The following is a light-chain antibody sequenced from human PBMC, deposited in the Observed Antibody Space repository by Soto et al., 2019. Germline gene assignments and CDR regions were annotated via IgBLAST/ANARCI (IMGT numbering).Light chain of an antibody. CDR2: GAS. V-gene: IGKV3-20*01. CDR1: QSVGSNY. CDR3: HQYASSPLT. Sequence: EIVFTQSPGTPSLSPGEKATPSCRASQSVGSNYLAWYQQTPGQAPRLLIHGASTRATGIPDRFSGSGSGTDFTLTLSRLESEDSAVYYCHQYASSPLTFGQGTRLEIK. J-gene: IGKJ5*01.